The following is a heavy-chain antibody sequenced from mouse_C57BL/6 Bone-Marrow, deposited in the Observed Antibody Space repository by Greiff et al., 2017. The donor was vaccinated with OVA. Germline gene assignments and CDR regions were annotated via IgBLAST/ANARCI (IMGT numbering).Heavy chain of an antibody. J-gene: IGHJ3*01. V-gene: IGHV1-20*01. CDR2: INPYNGDT. Sequence: EVKVVESGPELVKPGDSVKISCKASGYSFTGYFMNWVMQSHGKSLEWIGRINPYNGDTFYNQKFKGKATLTVDKSSSTAHMELRSLTSEDSAVYYCARDGAYWGQGTLVTVSA. CDR3: ARDGAY. D-gene: IGHD2-3*01. CDR1: GYSFTGYF.